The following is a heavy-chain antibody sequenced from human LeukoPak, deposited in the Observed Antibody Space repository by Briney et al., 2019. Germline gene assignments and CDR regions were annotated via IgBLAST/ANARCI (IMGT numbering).Heavy chain of an antibody. Sequence: GGSLKLSCAASGFIFSKYAIHCVRQAPGKGLEWVALISHRENNQNYADSVKGRFTTSRDTSKSMVYLQLNNLRTEDTAVYYCAKERTPYGYGAEFEYWGQGTLVTVSS. V-gene: IGHV3-30*18. CDR1: GFIFSKYA. CDR3: AKERTPYGYGAEFEY. J-gene: IGHJ4*02. D-gene: IGHD5-18*01. CDR2: ISHRENNQ.